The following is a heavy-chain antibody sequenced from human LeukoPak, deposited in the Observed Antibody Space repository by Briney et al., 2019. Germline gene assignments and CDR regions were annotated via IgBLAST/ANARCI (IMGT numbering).Heavy chain of an antibody. CDR1: GGSISSYY. CDR3: ARGARYSGSYYVY. J-gene: IGHJ4*02. CDR2: INHSGST. Sequence: SETLSLTCTVSGGSISSYYWSWIRQPPGKGLEWIGEINHSGSTNYNPSLKSRVTISVDTSKNQFSLKLSSVTAADTAVYYCARGARYSGSYYVYWGQGTLVTVSS. D-gene: IGHD1-26*01. V-gene: IGHV4-34*01.